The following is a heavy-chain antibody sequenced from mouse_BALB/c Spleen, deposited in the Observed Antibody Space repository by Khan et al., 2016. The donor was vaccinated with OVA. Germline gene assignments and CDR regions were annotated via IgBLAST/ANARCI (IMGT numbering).Heavy chain of an antibody. CDR1: GFTFSDYY. J-gene: IGHJ3*01. V-gene: IGHV5-4*02. CDR2: ISDGGSYT. D-gene: IGHD2-1*01. CDR3: ARGYYGNPFAY. Sequence: EVELVESGGGLVKPGGPLKLSCAASGFTFSDYYMYWVRQTPEMRLEWVATISDGGSYTYYPVSVQGRFTISRDDAQNNLYLQMSSLKSEDTAMYYCARGYYGNPFAYWGQGTLVTVSA.